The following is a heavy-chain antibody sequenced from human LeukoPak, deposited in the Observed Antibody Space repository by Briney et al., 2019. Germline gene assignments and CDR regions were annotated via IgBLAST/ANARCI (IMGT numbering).Heavy chain of an antibody. CDR2: INSDGSST. V-gene: IGHV3-74*01. D-gene: IGHD5-24*01. CDR3: ASEMATTDY. J-gene: IGHJ4*02. CDR1: GGSISSSSYY. Sequence: ETLSLTCTVSGGSISSSSYYWGWIRQPPGKGLEWVSLINSDGSSTRYADSVKGRFTISRDNAKNTLYLQMNSLRAEDTAVYYCASEMATTDYWGQGTLVTVSS.